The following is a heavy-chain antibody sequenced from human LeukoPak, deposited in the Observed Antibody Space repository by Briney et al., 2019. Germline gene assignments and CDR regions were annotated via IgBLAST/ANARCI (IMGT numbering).Heavy chain of an antibody. J-gene: IGHJ3*02. Sequence: PSETLSLTCTVSGGSISSSSYYWGWIRQPPGKGLEWIGSIYYSGSTYYNPSLKSRVTISVDTSKNQFSLKLSSVTAADTAVYYCARVITKLVGATSGDAYDIWGQGTMVTVSS. CDR2: IYYSGST. V-gene: IGHV4-39*07. CDR1: GGSISSSSYY. D-gene: IGHD1-26*01. CDR3: ARVITKLVGATSGDAYDI.